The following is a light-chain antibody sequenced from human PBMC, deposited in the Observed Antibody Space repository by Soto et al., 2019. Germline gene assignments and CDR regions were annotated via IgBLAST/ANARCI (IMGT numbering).Light chain of an antibody. CDR1: SSDVGSDNL. V-gene: IGLV2-23*02. CDR2: EVS. Sequence: SVLTQPASVSGPPGQSITISCTGTSSDVGSDNLVSWYQQHPGKAPKFIIYEVSQRPAGVSYRFSGSKSGNTAYLTISGLQVEDEADYYCCSYAGSITYVFGTGTKVTVL. J-gene: IGLJ1*01. CDR3: CSYAGSITYV.